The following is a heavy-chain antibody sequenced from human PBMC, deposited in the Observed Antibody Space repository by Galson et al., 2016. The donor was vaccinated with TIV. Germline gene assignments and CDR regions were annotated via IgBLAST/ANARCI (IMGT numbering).Heavy chain of an antibody. Sequence: QSGAEVKKPGESLKISCKGSGNTFNGYWIGWVRQMPGKGPEWIGIIYPGDSDTRYSPSFQGQVTISADKSINTAYLQWSSLKASDTAMYYCARKGNRYDSGGAGGLFDYWGQGTLVTVSS. CDR2: IYPGDSDT. CDR3: ARKGNRYDSGGAGGLFDY. CDR1: GNTFNGYW. D-gene: IGHD3-10*01. J-gene: IGHJ4*02. V-gene: IGHV5-51*01.